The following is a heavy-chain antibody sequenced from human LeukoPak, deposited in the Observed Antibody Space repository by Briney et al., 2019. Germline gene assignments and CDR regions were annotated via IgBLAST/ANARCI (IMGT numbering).Heavy chain of an antibody. V-gene: IGHV3-64*01. Sequence: GGSLRLSCAASGFTFSNYAMHWVRQAPGKRLEYVSAISSNGGSTYYANSVKGRFTISRDKSKNTVYLKMGSLRAEDMAVYYCVKASSGSYWGGYFDYWGQGALVTVSS. CDR3: VKASSGSYWGGYFDY. CDR2: ISSNGGST. CDR1: GFTFSNYA. D-gene: IGHD1-26*01. J-gene: IGHJ4*02.